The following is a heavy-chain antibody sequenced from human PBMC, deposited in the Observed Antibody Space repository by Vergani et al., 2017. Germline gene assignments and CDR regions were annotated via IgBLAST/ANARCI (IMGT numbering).Heavy chain of an antibody. J-gene: IGHJ6*03. Sequence: QVQLVQSGAEVKKPGASVKVSCKASGYTFTSYGISWVRQAPGQGLEWMGWISAYNGNTNYAQKLQGRVTMTTDTSTSTAYMELRSLRSDDTAVYYCARAYCTNGVCYTAPDYYYYYYMDVWGKGTTVTVSS. CDR1: GYTFTSYG. CDR2: ISAYNGNT. D-gene: IGHD2-8*01. V-gene: IGHV1-18*01. CDR3: ARAYCTNGVCYTAPDYYYYYYMDV.